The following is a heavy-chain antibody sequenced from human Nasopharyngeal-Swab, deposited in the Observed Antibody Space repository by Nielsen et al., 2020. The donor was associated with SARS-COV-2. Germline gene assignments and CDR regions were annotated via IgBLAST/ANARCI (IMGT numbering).Heavy chain of an antibody. D-gene: IGHD3-3*01. CDR3: ARGTTIFGVVITPFDY. Sequence: SETLSLTCTVSGGSISSYYWGWIRQPPGKGLEWIGYIYYSGSTNYNPSLKSRVTISVDTSKNQFSLKLSSVTAADTAVYYCARGTTIFGVVITPFDYWGQGTLVTVSS. CDR2: IYYSGST. J-gene: IGHJ4*02. CDR1: GGSISSYY. V-gene: IGHV4-59*13.